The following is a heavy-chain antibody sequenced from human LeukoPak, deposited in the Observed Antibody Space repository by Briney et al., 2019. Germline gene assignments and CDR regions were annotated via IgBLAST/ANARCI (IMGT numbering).Heavy chain of an antibody. J-gene: IGHJ4*02. V-gene: IGHV7-4-1*02. Sequence: GASVKVSCKASGYTFTSYAMNWVRQAPGQGLEWMGWINTNTGNPTYAQGFTGRFVFSLDTSVSTAYLQISSLKAEDTAVYYCARDIPLPDIVATAYPGYYFDYWGQGTLVTVSS. CDR2: INTNTGNP. CDR1: GYTFTSYA. D-gene: IGHD5-12*01. CDR3: ARDIPLPDIVATAYPGYYFDY.